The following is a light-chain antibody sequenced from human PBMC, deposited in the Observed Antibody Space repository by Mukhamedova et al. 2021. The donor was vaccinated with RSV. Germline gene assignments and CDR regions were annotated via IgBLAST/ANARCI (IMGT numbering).Light chain of an antibody. CDR1: QDITNY. CDR3: QQNDDFPPT. V-gene: IGKV1-33*01. J-gene: IGKJ5*01. Sequence: GDRVTITCQASQDITNYLNWYQQKPGKAPKRLIYGASKLETGVPSRFSGSGSGTDFTFTISSLQPEDIATYYCQQNDDFPPTFGQ. CDR2: GAS.